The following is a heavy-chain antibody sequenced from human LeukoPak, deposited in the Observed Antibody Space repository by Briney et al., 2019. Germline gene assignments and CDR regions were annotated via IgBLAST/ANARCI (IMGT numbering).Heavy chain of an antibody. CDR2: INPNSGGT. J-gene: IGHJ5*02. V-gene: IGHV1-2*02. D-gene: IGHD6-19*01. CDR1: GYTFTGYY. CDR3: ARMTVSGRDNWFDP. Sequence: ASVKVSCKASGYTFTGYYMHWVRQAPGQGLEWMGWINPNSGGTYYAQKFQGRVSMTRDTSISTAYMELSSLRSEDTAVYYCARMTVSGRDNWFDPWGQGTLVTVSS.